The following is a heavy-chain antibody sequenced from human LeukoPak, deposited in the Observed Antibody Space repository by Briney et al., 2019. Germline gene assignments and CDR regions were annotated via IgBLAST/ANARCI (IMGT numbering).Heavy chain of an antibody. D-gene: IGHD3-22*01. CDR1: GYTFTDYY. CDR3: ARELGDSSEGGAFDV. J-gene: IGHJ3*01. V-gene: IGHV1-2*02. CDR2: INPNYGGT. Sequence: ASVKVSCKASGYTFTDYYMHWVRQAPGQGLEWMGWINPNYGGTNYAQKFLGRVTMTRDTSIGTAYMELSGLRSDDTAVYYCARELGDSSEGGAFDVWGQGTMVSVFS.